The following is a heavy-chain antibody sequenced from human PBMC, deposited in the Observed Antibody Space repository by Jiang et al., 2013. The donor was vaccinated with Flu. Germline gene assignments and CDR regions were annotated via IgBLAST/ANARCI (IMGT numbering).Heavy chain of an antibody. CDR2: IFYSGST. CDR1: GGSISRSGCY. Sequence: GPGLVKPSQTLSLTCTVSGGSISRSGCYWSWIRQRPGKGLEWMGYIFYSGSTYYNPSLKSRVTISVDTSRNQFSLKVTSVTAEDSAIYYCARLYYYDTSGKIGIFDYWGQGNLV. V-gene: IGHV4-31*03. D-gene: IGHD3-22*01. CDR3: ARLYYYDTSGKIGIFDY. J-gene: IGHJ4*02.